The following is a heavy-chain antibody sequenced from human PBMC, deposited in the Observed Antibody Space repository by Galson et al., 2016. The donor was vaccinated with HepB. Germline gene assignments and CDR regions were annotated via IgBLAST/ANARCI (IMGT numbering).Heavy chain of an antibody. CDR2: ISGSGANT. CDR1: GFTFTIYA. Sequence: SLRLSCAASGFTFTIYAMTWVRQAPGKGLEWVSAISGSGANTYYADSVKGRFTISRDNSKNTLYLQMNSLRVEDTAVYYCARQGDTIGQFDYWGQGTLVTVSS. CDR3: ARQGDTIGQFDY. J-gene: IGHJ4*02. V-gene: IGHV3-23*01. D-gene: IGHD3-16*01.